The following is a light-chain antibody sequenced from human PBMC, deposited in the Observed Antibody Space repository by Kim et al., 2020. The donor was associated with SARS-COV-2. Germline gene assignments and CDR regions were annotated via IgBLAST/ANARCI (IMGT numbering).Light chain of an antibody. CDR3: QVWDSSSDRVI. Sequence: APGRTARNTCGGNNIGAKRVHWYQHKPGQAPMLVIQYDSDRPSGIPGRFSGSNSGNTATLTISRVEAGDGADYYCQVWDSSSDRVIFGGGTQLAVL. V-gene: IGLV3-21*04. J-gene: IGLJ2*01. CDR1: NIGAKR. CDR2: YDS.